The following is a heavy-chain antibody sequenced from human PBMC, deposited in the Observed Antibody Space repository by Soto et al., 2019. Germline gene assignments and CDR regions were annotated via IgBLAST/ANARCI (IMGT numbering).Heavy chain of an antibody. V-gene: IGHV3-49*04. CDR2: IRSKAYGGTT. D-gene: IGHD3-22*01. J-gene: IGHJ6*02. CDR3: TRPPIGAYYYYGMDV. CDR1: GFTFSSCA. Sequence: GGSLRLSCAASGFTFSSCAMGWVRQAPGKGLEWVGFIRSKAYGGTTEYAASVKGRFTISRDDSKSIAYLQMNSLKTEDTAVYYCTRPPIGAYYYYGMDVWGQGTTVTVSS.